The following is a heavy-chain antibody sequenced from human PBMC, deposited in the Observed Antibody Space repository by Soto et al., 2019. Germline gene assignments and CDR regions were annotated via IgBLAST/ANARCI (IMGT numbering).Heavy chain of an antibody. D-gene: IGHD6-6*01. V-gene: IGHV1-18*01. Sequence: QVQLVQSGAEVKKPGASVKVSCKASGYTFTNSGVSWVRQAPGQGLEWMGWISVYNGNTQYAQKFQGRVTITTDTSTSTAHVEVRGLRSDDTAVFYCARSESVAAPRPFDYWGQGTLVTVSS. CDR2: ISVYNGNT. CDR1: GYTFTNSG. J-gene: IGHJ4*02. CDR3: ARSESVAAPRPFDY.